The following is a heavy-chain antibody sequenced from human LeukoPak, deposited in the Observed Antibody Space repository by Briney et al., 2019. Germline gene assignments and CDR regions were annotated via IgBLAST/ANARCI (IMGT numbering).Heavy chain of an antibody. Sequence: PSETLSLTCTVSGGSISSSSYYWGWIRQPPGKGLEWIGSIYYSGSTYYNPSLKSRVTISVDTSKNQFSLKLSSVTAADTAVYYCARDTYYDFWSGPFFDYWGQGTLVTVSS. J-gene: IGHJ4*02. CDR3: ARDTYYDFWSGPFFDY. V-gene: IGHV4-39*07. CDR1: GGSISSSSYY. D-gene: IGHD3-3*01. CDR2: IYYSGST.